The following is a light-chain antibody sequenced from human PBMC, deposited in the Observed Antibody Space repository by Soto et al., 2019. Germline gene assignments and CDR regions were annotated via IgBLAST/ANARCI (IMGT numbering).Light chain of an antibody. V-gene: IGKV1-39*01. CDR2: AAS. CDR3: QQSHGIPYT. Sequence: DIQMTQSPSSLSASVGDRVTITCQASQTISTYLNWYQQEPGKAPKLLIYAASSLQSGVPSRFSGSGSGTDFTLTFSSLQPEDFAAYYCQQSHGIPYTFGQGTKLEIK. CDR1: QTISTY. J-gene: IGKJ2*01.